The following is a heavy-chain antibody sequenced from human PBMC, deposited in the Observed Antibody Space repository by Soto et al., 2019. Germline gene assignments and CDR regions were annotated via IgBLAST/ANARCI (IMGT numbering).Heavy chain of an antibody. CDR1: GFSLSTSGMC. V-gene: IGHV2-70*11. D-gene: IGHD6-6*01. Sequence: SGPTLVNPTQTLTLTCTFSGFSLSTSGMCVSWIRQPPGKALEWLARIDWDDDKYYSTSLKTRLTISKDTSKNQVVLTMTNMDPVDTATYYCARGIWDSIAARPVAFDYWGQGTLVTVSS. J-gene: IGHJ4*02. CDR2: IDWDDDK. CDR3: ARGIWDSIAARPVAFDY.